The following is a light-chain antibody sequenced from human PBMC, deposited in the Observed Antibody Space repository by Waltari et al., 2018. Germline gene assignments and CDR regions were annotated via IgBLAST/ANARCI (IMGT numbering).Light chain of an antibody. Sequence: QSALTQPASVSGSPGQSITISCTGTSSDVGGYNYVSWYQQHPGKAPKLMISDVSKRASGVSNRFAGSKSDNTASLTISGLQAEDEAEYYCSSYTSSSTWVFGGGTKLTVL. V-gene: IGLV2-14*01. CDR3: SSYTSSSTWV. J-gene: IGLJ3*02. CDR2: DVS. CDR1: SSDVGGYNY.